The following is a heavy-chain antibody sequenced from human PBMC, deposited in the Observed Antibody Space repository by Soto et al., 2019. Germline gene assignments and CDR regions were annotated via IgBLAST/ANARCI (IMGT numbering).Heavy chain of an antibody. CDR2: INAGNGNT. D-gene: IGHD2-2*01. Sequence: ASVKVSCKASGYTFTSYAMHWVRQAPGQRLEWMGWINAGNGNTKYSQKFQGRVTITRDTSASTAYMELSSLRSEDTAVYYCASNTVVPAAIAYYYYTDVWGKGTTVTVSS. CDR1: GYTFTSYA. V-gene: IGHV1-3*01. J-gene: IGHJ6*03. CDR3: ASNTVVPAAIAYYYYTDV.